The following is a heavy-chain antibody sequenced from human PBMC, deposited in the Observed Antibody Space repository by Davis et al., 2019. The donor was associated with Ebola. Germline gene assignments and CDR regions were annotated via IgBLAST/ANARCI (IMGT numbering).Heavy chain of an antibody. V-gene: IGHV4-59*01. CDR3: ARDLRGSYGIWFDP. CDR2: IYYSGST. J-gene: IGHJ5*02. Sequence: PSETLSLTCTVSGGSISSYYWSWIRQPPGKGLEWIGYIYYSGSTNYNPSLKSRVTISVDTSKNQFSLKLSSVTAADTAVYYCARDLRGSYGIWFDPWGQGTLVTVSS. D-gene: IGHD5-18*01. CDR1: GGSISSYY.